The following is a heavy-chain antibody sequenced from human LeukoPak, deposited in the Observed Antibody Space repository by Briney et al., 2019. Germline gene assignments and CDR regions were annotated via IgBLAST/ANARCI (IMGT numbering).Heavy chain of an antibody. Sequence: GESLKISCKASGYRFTTDYIGWVRQMPGKGLEWMGIIYAGDSDITYSPSFQGQVTISADKSISTAYVQWSSLKASDTAMYYCARRTGSRREFDYWGQGTLVTVSS. CDR1: GYRFTTDY. D-gene: IGHD3-10*01. J-gene: IGHJ4*02. V-gene: IGHV5-51*01. CDR3: ARRTGSRREFDY. CDR2: IYAGDSDI.